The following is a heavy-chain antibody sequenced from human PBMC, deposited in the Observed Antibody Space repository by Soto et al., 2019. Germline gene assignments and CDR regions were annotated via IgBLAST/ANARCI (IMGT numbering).Heavy chain of an antibody. Sequence: GASVKVSCKASGYTFTSYDINWVRQATGQGLEWMGWMNPNSGNTGYAQKFQGRVTMTRNTSISTAYMELSSLRSEDTAVYYCARNFFYDFWSGSNWFDPWGQGTLVTVSS. CDR1: GYTFTSYD. D-gene: IGHD3-3*01. J-gene: IGHJ5*02. CDR3: ARNFFYDFWSGSNWFDP. CDR2: MNPNSGNT. V-gene: IGHV1-8*01.